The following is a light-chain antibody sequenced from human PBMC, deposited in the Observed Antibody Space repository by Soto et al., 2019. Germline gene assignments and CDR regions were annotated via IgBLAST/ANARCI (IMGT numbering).Light chain of an antibody. CDR3: SSYTNKDTLL. V-gene: IGLV2-14*03. J-gene: IGLJ3*02. Sequence: QSALTQPASVSGSPGQSITIPCTGTSSDVGGYDHVSWYQQHPGKAPKLIIYDVTVRPSGISPRFSGSKSDNTASLAVSGLQPEDEADYYCSSYTNKDTLLFGGGTKVTVL. CDR2: DVT. CDR1: SSDVGGYDH.